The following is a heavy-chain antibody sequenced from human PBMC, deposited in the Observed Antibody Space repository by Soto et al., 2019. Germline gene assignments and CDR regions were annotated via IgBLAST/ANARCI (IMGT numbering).Heavy chain of an antibody. D-gene: IGHD5-18*01. CDR3: ARPYSRGYSYGPYYYYYGMDV. Sequence: PGGSLRLSCAASGFTFSSYAMHWVRQAPGKGLEWVAVISYDGSNKYYADSVKGRFTISGDNSKNTLYLQMNSLRAEDTAVYYCARPYSRGYSYGPYYYYYGMDVWGQGTTVTVSS. CDR2: ISYDGSNK. CDR1: GFTFSSYA. J-gene: IGHJ6*02. V-gene: IGHV3-30-3*01.